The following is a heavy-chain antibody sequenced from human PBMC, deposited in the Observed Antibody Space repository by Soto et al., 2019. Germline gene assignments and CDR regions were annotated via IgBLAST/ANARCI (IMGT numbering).Heavy chain of an antibody. Sequence: HPGGSLRLSCAASGFTFSNYAMTWVRQAPGKGLEWVSSISSRSGNTYYTASVKGRFTISRDSSKNTLYLHMNSLRVDDTAIYYCATLDPHSSNWGQGTLVTVSS. CDR1: GFTFSNYA. V-gene: IGHV3-23*01. CDR3: ATLDPHSSN. D-gene: IGHD1-1*01. J-gene: IGHJ4*02. CDR2: ISSRSGNT.